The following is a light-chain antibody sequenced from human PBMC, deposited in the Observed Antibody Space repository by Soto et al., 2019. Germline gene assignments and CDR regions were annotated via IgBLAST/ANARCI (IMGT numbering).Light chain of an antibody. CDR1: QSVSSN. CDR3: QQYGISPFT. J-gene: IGKJ3*01. CDR2: GAS. Sequence: EIVLTQSPATLSLSPGERATLSCRASQSVSSNLAWYQQKPGQAPRLLIYGASNRATGIPDRFSGSGSGADFTLTISRLEPEDFAAYYCQQYGISPFTFGPGTKVDI. V-gene: IGKV3-20*01.